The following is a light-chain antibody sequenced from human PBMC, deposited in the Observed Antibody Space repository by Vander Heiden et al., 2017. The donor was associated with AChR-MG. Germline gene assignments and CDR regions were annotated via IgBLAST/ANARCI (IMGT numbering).Light chain of an antibody. CDR1: PIISSNY. Sequence: IVLTQSPGTLSLSPGETVTLSCRASPIISSNYLAWYQHRPGQAPTLLIYGASIRATGIPARFSGSGSGTDFTLTISRLESEDFAVYYCHQYGSSPRTFGQGTRVEI. CDR2: GAS. V-gene: IGKV3-20*01. CDR3: HQYGSSPRT. J-gene: IGKJ1*01.